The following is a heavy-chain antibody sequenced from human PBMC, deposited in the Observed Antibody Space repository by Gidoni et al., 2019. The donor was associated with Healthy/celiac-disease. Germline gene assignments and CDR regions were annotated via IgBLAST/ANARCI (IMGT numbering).Heavy chain of an antibody. Sequence: QVQLVESGGGVVQPGRSLRLSCAASGFTFSSYGMHWVRRAPGKGLEWVAVIWYDGSNKYYADSVKGRFTISRDNSKNTLYLQMNSLRAEDTAVYYCAREGPDIVVVPAAMPHYYYYMDVWGKGTTVTVSS. V-gene: IGHV3-33*08. CDR2: IWYDGSNK. CDR1: GFTFSSYG. CDR3: AREGPDIVVVPAAMPHYYYYMDV. J-gene: IGHJ6*03. D-gene: IGHD2-2*01.